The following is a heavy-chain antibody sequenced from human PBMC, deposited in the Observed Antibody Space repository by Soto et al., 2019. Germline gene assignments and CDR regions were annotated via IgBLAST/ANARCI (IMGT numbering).Heavy chain of an antibody. Sequence: QVQLQESGPGLVKPSGTLSLTCAVSGGSISSSNWWSWVRQPPGKGLEWIGEIYHSGSTNYNPSLKSRVTVSVDKSKNQFSLKLSSVTAADTAVYYCAREISGYCSSTSCYDAFDIWGQGTMVTVSS. V-gene: IGHV4-4*02. CDR2: IYHSGST. J-gene: IGHJ3*02. CDR3: AREISGYCSSTSCYDAFDI. D-gene: IGHD2-2*01. CDR1: GGSISSSNW.